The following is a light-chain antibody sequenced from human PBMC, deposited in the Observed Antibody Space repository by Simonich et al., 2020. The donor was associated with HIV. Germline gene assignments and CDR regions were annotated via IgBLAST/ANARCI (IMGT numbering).Light chain of an antibody. J-gene: IGKJ4*01. CDR1: QRVLYISNNKNH. Sequence: DIVMTQSPDSLAVSLGERATINCKSRQRVLYISNNKNHLAWYQQKPRQPPKLLIYWAATRESGVPDRFSGSGAGTDFPLPISSLQAEDVALSYCQQYYSTPLTFGGGTKVEI. CDR3: QQYYSTPLT. CDR2: WAA. V-gene: IGKV4-1*01.